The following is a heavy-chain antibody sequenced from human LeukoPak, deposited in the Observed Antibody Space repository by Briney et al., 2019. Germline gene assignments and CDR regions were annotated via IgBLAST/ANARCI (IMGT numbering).Heavy chain of an antibody. CDR3: ARDEDIVVVPAAVDY. CDR2: ISSSSSTI. CDR1: GFTFSSYS. Sequence: PGGSLRLSCAASGFTFSSYSMNWVRQAPGKGLEWVSYISSSSSTIYYADSVKGRFTISRDNAKNPLYLQMNSLRAEDTAVYYCARDEDIVVVPAAVDYWGQGTLVTVSS. V-gene: IGHV3-48*01. J-gene: IGHJ4*02. D-gene: IGHD2-2*01.